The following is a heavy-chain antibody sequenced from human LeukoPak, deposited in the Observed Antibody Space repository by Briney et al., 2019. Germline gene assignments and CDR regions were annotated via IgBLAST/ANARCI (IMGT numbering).Heavy chain of an antibody. CDR1: GFTFTSYS. CDR2: ISSSNSNT. V-gene: IGHV3-21*01. Sequence: GGSLRLSCTASGFTFTSYSMNWVRQAPGKGLEWVGSISSSNSNTYYAHSVKGRFTISTDNATNSLYLQLNSLRAVDTAVYYCARDRKLLWFGELPNLDYYYYGMDVWGQGATVTVSS. J-gene: IGHJ6*02. D-gene: IGHD3-10*01. CDR3: ARDRKLLWFGELPNLDYYYYGMDV.